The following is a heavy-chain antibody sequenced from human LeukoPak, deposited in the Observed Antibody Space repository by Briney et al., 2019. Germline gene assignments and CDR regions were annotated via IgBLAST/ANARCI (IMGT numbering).Heavy chain of an antibody. Sequence: SQTLSLTCAISGDSVSSNSAAWTWIRQSPSRGLEWLGRTYHRSKWYNDYAVFVKSRITINPDTSKNQFSLQLNSVTPEDTAVYYCARGVGRGYYDSAFDYWGQGTLVTVSS. D-gene: IGHD3-22*01. V-gene: IGHV6-1*01. CDR1: GDSVSSNSAA. CDR2: TYHRSKWYN. CDR3: ARGVGRGYYDSAFDY. J-gene: IGHJ4*02.